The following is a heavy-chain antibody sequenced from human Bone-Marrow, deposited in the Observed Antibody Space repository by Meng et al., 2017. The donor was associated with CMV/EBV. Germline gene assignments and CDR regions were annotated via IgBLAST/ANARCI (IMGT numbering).Heavy chain of an antibody. Sequence: SVKVSCKASGYTFTGYYMHWVRQAPGQGLEWMGGIIPILGIANYAQKFQGRVTITADKSTSTAYMELSSLRSEDTAVYYCARDAMITFGGVIVPAGYWGQGTLVSVSS. CDR3: ARDAMITFGGVIVPAGY. D-gene: IGHD3-16*02. V-gene: IGHV1-69*10. CDR2: IIPILGIA. J-gene: IGHJ4*02. CDR1: GYTFTGYY.